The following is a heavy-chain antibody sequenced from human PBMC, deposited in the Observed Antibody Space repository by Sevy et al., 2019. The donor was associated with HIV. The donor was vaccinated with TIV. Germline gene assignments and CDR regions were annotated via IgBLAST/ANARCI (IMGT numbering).Heavy chain of an antibody. CDR1: GGSVSSRGYN. CDR2: IYYSENT. J-gene: IGHJ5*02. CDR3: ARGHRGWFVEVSGFDP. D-gene: IGHD3-10*01. V-gene: IGHV4-31*03. Sequence: SETLSLTCTVSGGSVSSRGYNWNWIRQHPGKGLELIGYIYYSENTFYNPSLKSRVTISVDTSTNHFSLKLSSVTAADTAVYYCARGHRGWFVEVSGFDPWGQGILVTVSS.